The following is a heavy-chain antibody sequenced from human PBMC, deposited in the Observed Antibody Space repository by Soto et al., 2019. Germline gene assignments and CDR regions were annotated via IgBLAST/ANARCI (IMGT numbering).Heavy chain of an antibody. CDR2: ISGSGGST. Sequence: PGGSLRLSCAASGFTFSSYAMSWVRQAPGKGLEWVSAISGSGGSTYYADSVKGRFTISRDNSKNTLYLQMNSLRAEDTAVYYCAKDYVRGGLDCSSTSCYYYYMDGWGKGTTVTVS. CDR1: GFTFSSYA. D-gene: IGHD2-2*01. J-gene: IGHJ6*03. V-gene: IGHV3-23*01. CDR3: AKDYVRGGLDCSSTSCYYYYMDG.